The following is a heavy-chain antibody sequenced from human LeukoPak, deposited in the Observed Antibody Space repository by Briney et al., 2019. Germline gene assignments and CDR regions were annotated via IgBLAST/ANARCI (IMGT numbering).Heavy chain of an antibody. J-gene: IGHJ4*02. CDR2: ISSNGGST. D-gene: IGHD6-19*01. V-gene: IGHV3-64*01. CDR1: GFTFSSYA. CDR3: ARVMRSSGWYGWGGLNY. Sequence: GGSLRLSCAASGFTFSSYAMRWVRQAPGKGLEYVSAISSNGGSTYYANSVKGRFTISRDNSKNTLYLQMGSLRAEDMAVYYCARVMRSSGWYGWGGLNYWGQGTLVTVSS.